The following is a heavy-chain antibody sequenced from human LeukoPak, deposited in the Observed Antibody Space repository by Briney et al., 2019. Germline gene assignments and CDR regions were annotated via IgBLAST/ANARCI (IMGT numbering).Heavy chain of an antibody. V-gene: IGHV1-46*01. Sequence: ASVKVSCKASGYTFTSYYMHWVRQAPGQGLEWMGIIHPSGGSTSYAQKFQGRVTMTRDTSTSTVYMELSSLRSEDTAVYYCARDSSGWYGIDYWGQGTLVTVSS. CDR3: ARDSSGWYGIDY. CDR1: GYTFTSYY. CDR2: IHPSGGST. J-gene: IGHJ4*02. D-gene: IGHD6-19*01.